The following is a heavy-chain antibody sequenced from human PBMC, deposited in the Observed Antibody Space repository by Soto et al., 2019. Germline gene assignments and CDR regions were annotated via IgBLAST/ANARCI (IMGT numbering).Heavy chain of an antibody. CDR3: ARGGPTYYYDSSGYYGSFDP. Sequence: SDPLSLTCAVYCGSFSGYSWSWIRQPPGKGLEWIGEINHSVSTNYNPSLKSRVTISVDTSKDQFSLKLSSVTAADTAVYYCARGGPTYYYDSSGYYGSFDPWGQGTLVTVSS. CDR1: CGSFSGYS. CDR2: INHSVST. V-gene: IGHV4-34*01. J-gene: IGHJ5*02. D-gene: IGHD3-22*01.